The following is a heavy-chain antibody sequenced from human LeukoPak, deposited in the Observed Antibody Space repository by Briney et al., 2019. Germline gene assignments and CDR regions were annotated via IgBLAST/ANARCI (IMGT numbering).Heavy chain of an antibody. V-gene: IGHV3-7*03. CDR3: ARVFRYGSSWYWDY. D-gene: IGHD6-13*01. CDR2: IKHGGSEK. J-gene: IGHJ4*02. Sequence: PGGSLRLSCAASGFTFNTYWMSWVRQAPGKGLEWVASIKHGGSEKYYVDSVKGRSTISRDDAKNSLYLQMNSLRAEDTGLYYCARVFRYGSSWYWDYWGQGTLVTVSS. CDR1: GFTFNTYW.